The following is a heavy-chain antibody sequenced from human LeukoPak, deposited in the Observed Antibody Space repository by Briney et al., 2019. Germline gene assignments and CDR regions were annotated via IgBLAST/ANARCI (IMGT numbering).Heavy chain of an antibody. CDR2: ISGSGDSS. CDR1: GVTFSSYA. CDR3: ANEVGIGYDFFYN. J-gene: IGHJ4*02. V-gene: IGHV3-23*01. Sequence: GGSLRLSCAASGVTFSSYAMTCVRQAPGKGLEWVSDISGSGDSSYYADSVKGRFTISRDNSKNTLYLQMNSLRADDTAGYYRANEVGIGYDFFYNWGQGTLVTVSS. D-gene: IGHD5-12*01.